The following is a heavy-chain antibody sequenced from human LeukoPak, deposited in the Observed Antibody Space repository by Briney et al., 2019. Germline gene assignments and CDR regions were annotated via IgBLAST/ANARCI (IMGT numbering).Heavy chain of an antibody. J-gene: IGHJ6*03. D-gene: IGHD3-22*01. V-gene: IGHV3-7*01. Sequence: SGGSLRLSCAASGFTFSSYWMSWVRQAPGKGLEWVANIKQDGSEKYYVDSVKGRFTISRDNAKSSLYLQMNSLRAEDTAVYYCARSDSSGYYYYHYYYMDVWGKGTTVTVSS. CDR2: IKQDGSEK. CDR1: GFTFSSYW. CDR3: ARSDSSGYYYYHYYYMDV.